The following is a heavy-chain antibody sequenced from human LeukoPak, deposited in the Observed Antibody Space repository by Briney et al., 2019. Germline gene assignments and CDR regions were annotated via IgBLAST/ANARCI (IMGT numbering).Heavy chain of an antibody. V-gene: IGHV4-34*01. CDR2: INHSGST. D-gene: IGHD1-14*01. CDR3: ARGRSRTDY. Sequence: SETLSLTCAVYGGSFSGYYWSWIRQPPGKGLEWIGEINHSGSTNYNPSLKSRVTISVDTSKNQFSLKLSSVTAADTAVYYCARGRSRTDYWGQGTLVTVSS. CDR1: GGSFSGYY. J-gene: IGHJ4*02.